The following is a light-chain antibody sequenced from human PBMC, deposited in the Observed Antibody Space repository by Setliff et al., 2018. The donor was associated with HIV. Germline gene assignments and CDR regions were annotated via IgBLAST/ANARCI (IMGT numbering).Light chain of an antibody. Sequence: QSALTQPASVSGSPGQSITTACTGTSSDIGSYNFVSWYQQHPGKAPKLIIYEVSKWPSGVSNHFSGSKSGNTAFLTISGLQTEDEAEYYCCSYASNANLVFGTGTKVTVL. J-gene: IGLJ1*01. V-gene: IGLV2-23*02. CDR3: CSYASNANLV. CDR2: EVS. CDR1: SSDIGSYNF.